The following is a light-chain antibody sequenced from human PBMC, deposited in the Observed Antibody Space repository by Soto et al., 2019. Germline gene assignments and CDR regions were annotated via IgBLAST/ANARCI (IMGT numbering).Light chain of an antibody. Sequence: EIVLTQSPGTVSLSPGDRATLSCRASQSISANYLAWYQQKPGQAPRLLIYGVSIRATGIPDRFAGSGSGPDFTLTISRLEPEDFAVYYCHQYGVLPKTFDQGTTVEIK. CDR2: GVS. J-gene: IGKJ1*01. V-gene: IGKV3-20*01. CDR3: HQYGVLPKT. CDR1: QSISANY.